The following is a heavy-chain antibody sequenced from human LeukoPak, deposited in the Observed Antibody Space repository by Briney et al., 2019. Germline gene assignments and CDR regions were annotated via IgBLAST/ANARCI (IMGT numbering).Heavy chain of an antibody. J-gene: IGHJ5*02. CDR1: GYTFTGYY. Sequence: ASVKVSCKASGYTFTGYYVHWVRQAPGQGLERMGWINPNSGGTNYAQKFQGRVTMTRDTSISTAYMELSRLRSDDTAVYYCARSRELEYYNWFDPRGQGTLVTVSS. D-gene: IGHD1-26*01. CDR3: ARSRELEYYNWFDP. CDR2: INPNSGGT. V-gene: IGHV1-2*02.